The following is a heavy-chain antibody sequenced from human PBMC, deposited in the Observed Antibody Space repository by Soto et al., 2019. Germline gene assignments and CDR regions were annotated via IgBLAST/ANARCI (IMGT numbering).Heavy chain of an antibody. J-gene: IGHJ3*02. CDR2: IYYSGST. V-gene: IGHV4-61*01. CDR3: ARDLSFPRLGDGYNSAFDI. CDR1: GGSVSSGSYY. Sequence: PSEILSLACTVSGGSVSSGSYYWSWIRQPPGKGLEWIGYIYYSGSTNYNPSLKSRVTISVDTSKNQFSLKLSSVTAADTAVYYCARDLSFPRLGDGYNSAFDIWGQGTMVTVSS. D-gene: IGHD5-12*01.